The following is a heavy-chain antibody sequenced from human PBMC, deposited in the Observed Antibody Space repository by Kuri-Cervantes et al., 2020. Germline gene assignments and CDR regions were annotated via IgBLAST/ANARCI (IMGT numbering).Heavy chain of an antibody. CDR3: ARDRSGYDKTYDY. V-gene: IGHV3-9*01. J-gene: IGHJ4*02. Sequence: SLKISCAASGFTFDDYAMHWVRQAPGKGLEWVSGISWNSGSIGYADSVKGRFTISRDNAKSSLYLQMNSLRAEDTAVYYCARDRSGYDKTYDYWGQGTLVTVSS. CDR1: GFTFDDYA. CDR2: ISWNSGSI. D-gene: IGHD5-12*01.